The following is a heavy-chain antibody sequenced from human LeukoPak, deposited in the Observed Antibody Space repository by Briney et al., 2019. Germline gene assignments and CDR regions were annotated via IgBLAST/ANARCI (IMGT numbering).Heavy chain of an antibody. V-gene: IGHV4-34*01. CDR3: ATQSPDYYYYVDV. Sequence: SETLSLTCAVYGGSFSGYYWSWIRQPPGKGLEWIGEINHSGSTNYNPSLKSRVTISVDTSKNQFSLKLSSVTAADTAVYYCATQSPDYYYYVDVWGKGTTVTVSS. J-gene: IGHJ6*03. CDR2: INHSGST. CDR1: GGSFSGYY.